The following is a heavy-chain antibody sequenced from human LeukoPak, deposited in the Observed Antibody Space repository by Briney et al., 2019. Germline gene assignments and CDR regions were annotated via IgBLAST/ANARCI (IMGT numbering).Heavy chain of an antibody. V-gene: IGHV4-31*03. CDR2: MDYSGST. CDR1: GGSNSIGGYY. J-gene: IGHJ3*02. D-gene: IGHD3-16*01. CDR3: ARHAGNYGGAFDI. Sequence: SQTLSLTCTVSGGSNSIGGYYWSWIRQLPGKGLEWIAYMDYSGSTYYNPSLKSRLTISVDTSKNQFSLKLSSVTAADTAVYYCARHAGNYGGAFDIWGQGTTVTVSS.